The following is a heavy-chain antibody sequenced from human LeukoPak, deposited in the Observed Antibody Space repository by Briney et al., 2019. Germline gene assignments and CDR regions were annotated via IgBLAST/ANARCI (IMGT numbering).Heavy chain of an antibody. CDR1: GGSFSGYY. CDR3: ARARRGYCSSTSCRNWFDP. D-gene: IGHD2-2*01. CDR2: INHSGST. Sequence: SETLSLTCAVYGGSFSGYYWSWIRQPPGKGLEWIGEINHSGSTNYNPSLKSRVTISVGTSKNQFSLKLSSVTAADTAVYYCARARRGYCSSTSCRNWFDPWGQGTLVTVSS. J-gene: IGHJ5*02. V-gene: IGHV4-34*01.